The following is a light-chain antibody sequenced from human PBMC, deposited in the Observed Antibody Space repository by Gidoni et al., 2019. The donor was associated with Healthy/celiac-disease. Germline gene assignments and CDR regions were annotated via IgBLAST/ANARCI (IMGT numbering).Light chain of an antibody. CDR2: RNN. V-gene: IGLV1-47*01. CDR1: SSNIGNNY. CDR3: AAWDDSLSGVV. J-gene: IGLJ2*01. Sequence: QSVLTQPPAASGTPGQGVTISCSGRSSNIGNNYVYWYQQIPGPAPNLLIYRNNQRPSGVPDRFSGSKSGTSASLAISGLRSEDEADYYCAAWDDSLSGVVFGGGTKLTVL.